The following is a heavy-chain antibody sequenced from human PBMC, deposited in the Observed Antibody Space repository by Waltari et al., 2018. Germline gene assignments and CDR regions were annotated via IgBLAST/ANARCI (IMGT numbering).Heavy chain of an antibody. CDR1: GGSISSSSYY. Sequence: QLQLQESGPGLVKPSETLSLTCTVSGGSISSSSYYWGWIRQPPGKGLEWIGSIYYSGSTYYNPSLKGRVTLSVDTSKNQFSLKLSSVTAADTAVYYCARQTWIQLWLYAFDIWGQGTMVTVSS. CDR2: IYYSGST. D-gene: IGHD5-18*01. J-gene: IGHJ3*02. CDR3: ARQTWIQLWLYAFDI. V-gene: IGHV4-39*01.